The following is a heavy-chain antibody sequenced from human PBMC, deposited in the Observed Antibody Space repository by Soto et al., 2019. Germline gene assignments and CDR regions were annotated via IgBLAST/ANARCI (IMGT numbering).Heavy chain of an antibody. Sequence: ASVKVSCKASGYTFTSYGISWVRQAPGQGLEWMGWISAYNGNTNYAQKPQGRVTMTTDTSTSTAYMELRSLRSDDTAVYYCARTPAKLRFLEWLTYYYGMDVWGQGTTVTVSS. CDR2: ISAYNGNT. CDR1: GYTFTSYG. D-gene: IGHD3-3*01. CDR3: ARTPAKLRFLEWLTYYYGMDV. V-gene: IGHV1-18*04. J-gene: IGHJ6*02.